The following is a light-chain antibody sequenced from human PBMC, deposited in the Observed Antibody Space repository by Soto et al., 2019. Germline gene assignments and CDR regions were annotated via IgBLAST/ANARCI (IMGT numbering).Light chain of an antibody. CDR2: DAS. CDR3: QFYDSLPLLT. J-gene: IGKJ4*01. CDR1: HDISNY. V-gene: IGKV1-33*01. Sequence: DIQMTQSPSSLSASVGGRVTITCQATHDISNYLNWYQQKPGKAPKLLIYDASNLQTGVPSRFSGSGSGTHFISTISSLQPEDISAYYCQFYDSLPLLTLGGGTKVDIK.